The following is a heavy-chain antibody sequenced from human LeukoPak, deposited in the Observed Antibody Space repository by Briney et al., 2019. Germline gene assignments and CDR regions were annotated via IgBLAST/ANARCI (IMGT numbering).Heavy chain of an antibody. J-gene: IGHJ6*02. CDR1: GFTFSSYS. Sequence: GGSLRLSCAASGFTFSSYSMNWVRQAPGKGLEWVSSISSNSSYIYYADSVKGRFTISRDNAKNSLYLQMNSLRAEDTAVYYCARGGDSSSWSPSYYYYYGMDVWGQGTTVTVSS. V-gene: IGHV3-21*01. CDR3: ARGGDSSSWSPSYYYYYGMDV. D-gene: IGHD6-13*01. CDR2: ISSNSSYI.